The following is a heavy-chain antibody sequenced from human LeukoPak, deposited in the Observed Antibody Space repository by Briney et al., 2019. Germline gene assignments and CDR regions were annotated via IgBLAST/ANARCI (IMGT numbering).Heavy chain of an antibody. CDR2: ISSSGGTI. V-gene: IGHV3-11*01. Sequence: PGGSLRLSCAASGLTFSDYYMSWIRQTPGKGLEWVSCISSSGGTIYYADSAKGRFTISRDNAKNSLYLQMNSLRAEDTAVYCCARDQDSNYRFDSWGQGTLVTDCS. D-gene: IGHD4-11*01. CDR3: ARDQDSNYRFDS. CDR1: GLTFSDYY. J-gene: IGHJ4*02.